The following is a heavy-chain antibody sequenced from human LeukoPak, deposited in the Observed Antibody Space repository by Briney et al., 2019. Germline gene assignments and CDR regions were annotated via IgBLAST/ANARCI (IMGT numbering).Heavy chain of an antibody. CDR1: GASITSGRYY. V-gene: IGHV4-39*02. CDR3: AAGGEHAKAGY. Sequence: SETLSLTCSVYGASITSGRYYWGWMRQAPGKGLEWIGTIHYSGTPTFYNPSLESRVSLFSDTSRNDFSLRLRSVTAADTAVYYCAAGGEHAKAGYWGQGTLATVSS. CDR2: IHYSGTPT. J-gene: IGHJ4*02. D-gene: IGHD3-16*01.